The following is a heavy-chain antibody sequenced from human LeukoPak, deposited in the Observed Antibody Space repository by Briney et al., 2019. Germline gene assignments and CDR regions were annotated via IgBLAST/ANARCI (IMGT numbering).Heavy chain of an antibody. J-gene: IGHJ3*02. CDR2: IIPIFGTA. CDR1: GGTFSSYA. D-gene: IGHD3-22*01. Sequence: SVKVSCKASGGTFSSYAISWVRQAPGQGLEWMGGIIPIFGTANYAQKFQGRVTITADESTSTAYMELSSLRSEDTAVYYCARFFKYYYDSSNRAFDIWGQGTMVTVSS. V-gene: IGHV1-69*13. CDR3: ARFFKYYYDSSNRAFDI.